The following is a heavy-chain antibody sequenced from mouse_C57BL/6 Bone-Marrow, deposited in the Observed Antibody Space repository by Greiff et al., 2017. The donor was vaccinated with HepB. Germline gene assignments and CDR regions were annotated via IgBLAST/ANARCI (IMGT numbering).Heavy chain of an antibody. J-gene: IGHJ3*01. V-gene: IGHV1-64*01. CDR3: ARAGWLTAWFAY. CDR1: GYTFTSYW. D-gene: IGHD2-3*01. Sequence: VQLQQPGAELVKPGASVKLSCKASGYTFTSYWMHWVKQRPGQGLEWIGMIHPNSGSTNYNEKFKSKATLPVDKSSSTAYMQLSSLTSEDSAVYYCARAGWLTAWFAYWGQGTRVTVSA. CDR2: IHPNSGST.